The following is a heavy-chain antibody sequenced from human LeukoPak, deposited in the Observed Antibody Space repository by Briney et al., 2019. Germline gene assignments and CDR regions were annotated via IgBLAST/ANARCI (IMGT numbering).Heavy chain of an antibody. V-gene: IGHV4-59*01. CDR1: AGSISSYY. D-gene: IGHD3-9*01. CDR3: ARDRSPYYDILTGNSYYYYYMDV. CDR2: IYYSGST. Sequence: SETLSLTCTVSAGSISSYYWSWIRQPPGKGLEWIGYIYYSGSTNYNPSLKSRVTISVDTSKNQFSLKLSSVTAADTAVYYCARDRSPYYDILTGNSYYYYYMDVWGKGPRSPSP. J-gene: IGHJ6*03.